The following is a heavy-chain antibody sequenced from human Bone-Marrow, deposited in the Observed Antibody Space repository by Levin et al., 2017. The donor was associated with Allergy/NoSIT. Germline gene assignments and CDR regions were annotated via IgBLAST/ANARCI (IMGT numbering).Heavy chain of an antibody. V-gene: IGHV4-61*01. CDR3: ARSGWERTRKAFDI. CDR1: GGSVSSGSYY. CDR2: IYYSGVT. D-gene: IGHD1-26*01. Sequence: SETLSLTCTVSGGSVSSGSYYWSWIRQSPGKGLEWIGYIYYSGVTNYNPSLKSRVTISADTSKNQFSLRLSSVTAADTAVYYCARSGWERTRKAFDIWGQGTMVTVSS. J-gene: IGHJ3*02.